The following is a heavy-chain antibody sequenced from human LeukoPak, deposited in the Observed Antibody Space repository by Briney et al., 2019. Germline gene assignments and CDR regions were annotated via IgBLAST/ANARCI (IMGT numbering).Heavy chain of an antibody. CDR3: AREDDLVDAFDI. D-gene: IGHD1-1*01. J-gene: IGHJ3*02. CDR2: TYYRSKWYN. Sequence: SQTLSLTCAISGDSLSSNSGAWNWIRQSPSRGLEWLGRTYYRSKWYNAYAVSVKSRIIINPDTSKNQFSLQLNSVTPEDTAVYNCAREDDLVDAFDIWGQGTMVTVSS. CDR1: GDSLSSNSGA. V-gene: IGHV6-1*01.